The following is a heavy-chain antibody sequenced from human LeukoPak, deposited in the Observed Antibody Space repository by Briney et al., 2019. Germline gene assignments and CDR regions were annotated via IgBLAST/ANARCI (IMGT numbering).Heavy chain of an antibody. CDR3: ARSNGDDVFDI. Sequence: WRGWINPNSGGKNYAKKFRGRVPMTRDTSISTAYMELSRLRSDDTAVYYCARSNGDDVFDIWGQGKMVTVSS. J-gene: IGHJ3*02. V-gene: IGHV1-2*02. CDR2: INPNSGGK. D-gene: IGHD2-8*01.